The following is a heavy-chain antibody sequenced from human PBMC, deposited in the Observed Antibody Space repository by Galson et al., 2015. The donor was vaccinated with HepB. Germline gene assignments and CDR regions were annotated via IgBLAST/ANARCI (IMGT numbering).Heavy chain of an antibody. D-gene: IGHD2-8*02. Sequence: SLRLSCGASGFTFYKYAMYWVRQSPGKGLEWVSTSSGGGGGTSYADPVKGRFTISRDNSKNTLYLQMHSLRVDDTATYFCAKGSRPRPGGVAIESWGQATLVTVSS. CDR1: GFTFYKYA. J-gene: IGHJ5*01. V-gene: IGHV3-23*01. CDR3: AKGSRPRPGGVAIES. CDR2: SSGGGGGT.